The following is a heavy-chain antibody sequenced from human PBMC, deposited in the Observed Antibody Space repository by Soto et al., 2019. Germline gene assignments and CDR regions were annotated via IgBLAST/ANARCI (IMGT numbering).Heavy chain of an antibody. Sequence: LSLTCTVSGVSVSSGDYFWSWLRQSPGKRLEWIAYIYYSGSTNYNPSLKSRATISVDTSKSQVSLTLTSMTAADAALYYCARSPNYYYYGFDVWGQGPAVTVSS. D-gene: IGHD3-10*01. CDR3: ARSPNYYYYGFDV. V-gene: IGHV4-61*08. CDR1: GVSVSSGDYF. J-gene: IGHJ6*02. CDR2: IYYSGST.